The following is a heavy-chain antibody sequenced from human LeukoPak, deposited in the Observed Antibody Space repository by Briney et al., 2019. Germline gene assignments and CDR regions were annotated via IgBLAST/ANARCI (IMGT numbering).Heavy chain of an antibody. J-gene: IGHJ3*02. Sequence: GGSLRLSCAASGFTFSDQYMDWVRQTPGKGLEWVGRNRDKASGHTTEYAASVKGRFSISRDDSKNSVHPQMNSLKTEDTAVYYCARDYYDSSGYYNLDAFDIWGQGTMVIVSS. D-gene: IGHD3-22*01. CDR3: ARDYYDSSGYYNLDAFDI. V-gene: IGHV3-72*01. CDR1: GFTFSDQY. CDR2: NRDKASGHTT.